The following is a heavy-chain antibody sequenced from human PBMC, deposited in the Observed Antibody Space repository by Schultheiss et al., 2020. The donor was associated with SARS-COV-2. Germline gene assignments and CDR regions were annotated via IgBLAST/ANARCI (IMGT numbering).Heavy chain of an antibody. D-gene: IGHD3-22*01. J-gene: IGHJ2*01. CDR3: AKLGSNYYDILDFDL. CDR1: GYTFTGYY. Sequence: ASVKVSCKASGYTFTGYYMHWVRQAPGQGLEWMGWISAYNGNTNYAQKLQGRVTMTTDTSTSTAYMELRSLRSDDTAVYYCAKLGSNYYDILDFDLWGRGTLVTVSS. V-gene: IGHV1-18*04. CDR2: ISAYNGNT.